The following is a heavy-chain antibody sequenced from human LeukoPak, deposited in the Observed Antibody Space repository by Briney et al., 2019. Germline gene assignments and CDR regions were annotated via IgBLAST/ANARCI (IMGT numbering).Heavy chain of an antibody. CDR3: AKRPSGGYCSSTSCYDWFDP. Sequence: GGSLRLSCAASGFTFSSYAMSWVRQAPGKGLEWVSAISGSGGSTYYADSVKGRFTISRDNSKNTLYLQMNSLRAEDTAVYYCAKRPSGGYCSSTSCYDWFDPWGQGTLVTVSS. D-gene: IGHD2-2*01. CDR2: ISGSGGST. V-gene: IGHV3-23*01. CDR1: GFTFSSYA. J-gene: IGHJ5*02.